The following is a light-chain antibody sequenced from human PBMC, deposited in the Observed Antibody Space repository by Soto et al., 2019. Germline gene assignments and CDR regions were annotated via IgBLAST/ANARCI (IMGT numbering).Light chain of an antibody. CDR1: SSDVGSYNL. CDR3: CSYAGSSTFYV. J-gene: IGLJ1*01. V-gene: IGLV2-23*02. CDR2: EVS. Sequence: QSVLTQPASVSGSPGQSITISCTGTSSDVGSYNLVSRYQQHPGKAPKLMIYEVSKWPSGVSNRFSGSKSGNTASLTISGLQAEDEADYYCCSYAGSSTFYVFGTGTKVTVL.